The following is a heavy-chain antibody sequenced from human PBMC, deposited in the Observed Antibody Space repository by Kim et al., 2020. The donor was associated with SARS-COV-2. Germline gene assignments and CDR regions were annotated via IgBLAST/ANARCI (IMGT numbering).Heavy chain of an antibody. V-gene: IGHV3-15*01. J-gene: IGHJ4*02. CDR3: TTVNGYVNRGLDY. CDR2: IKSKTDGATI. D-gene: IGHD5-12*01. CDR1: GFTFSSAW. Sequence: GGSLRLSCAASGFTFSSAWMNWVRQAPGKGLEWVGRIKSKTDGATIDYAAPVKGRFTISRDDSKDMLYLQINSLKTEDTAVYYCTTVNGYVNRGLDYWGQGTLVIVSS.